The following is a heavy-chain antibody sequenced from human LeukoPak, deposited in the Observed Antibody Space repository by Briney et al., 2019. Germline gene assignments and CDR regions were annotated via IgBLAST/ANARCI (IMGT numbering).Heavy chain of an antibody. D-gene: IGHD4-17*01. CDR2: INSDGINT. J-gene: IGHJ6*03. CDR1: GFTFSNYW. CDR3: AKIPYGDYVLDYYYYMDV. Sequence: QSGGSLRLSCAASGFTFSNYWMHWVRQAPGKGLVWVSRINSDGINTSYADSVKGRFTISRDNSKNTLYLQMYSLRAEDTAVYYCAKIPYGDYVLDYYYYMDVWGKGTTVTISS. V-gene: IGHV3-74*01.